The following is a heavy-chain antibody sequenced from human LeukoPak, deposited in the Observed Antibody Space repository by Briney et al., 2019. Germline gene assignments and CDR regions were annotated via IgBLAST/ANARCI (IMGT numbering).Heavy chain of an antibody. CDR2: ISSSGSTI. V-gene: IGHV3-48*03. CDR3: ARSPYYYDSSGYHFRWFDP. CDR1: GFTFSSYE. D-gene: IGHD3-22*01. J-gene: IGHJ5*02. Sequence: PGGSLRLSCAASGFTFSSYEMNWVRQAPGKGLEWVSYISSSGSTIYYADSVKGRFTISRDSPKNTLYLQMNSLRAEDTAVYYCARSPYYYDSSGYHFRWFDPWGQGTLATVSS.